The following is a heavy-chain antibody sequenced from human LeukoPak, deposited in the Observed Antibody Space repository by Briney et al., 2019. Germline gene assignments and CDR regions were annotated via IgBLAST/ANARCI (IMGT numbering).Heavy chain of an antibody. Sequence: SETLSLTYTVSGGSVSSSSYYWGWIRQPPGKGLEWIGSIYYTGSTYSNPSLKSRVTISIDTSKNQFSLKLSSVTAADTAVYYCAREVADYFDYWGQGTLVTVSS. CDR1: GGSVSSSSYY. V-gene: IGHV4-39*07. J-gene: IGHJ4*02. CDR2: IYYTGST. D-gene: IGHD6-19*01. CDR3: AREVADYFDY.